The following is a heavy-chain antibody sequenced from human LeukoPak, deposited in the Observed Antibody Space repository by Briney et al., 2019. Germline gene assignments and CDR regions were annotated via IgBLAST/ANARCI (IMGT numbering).Heavy chain of an antibody. Sequence: SETLSLTCTVSGGSISSYYWSWIRQPPGKGLEWIGYIYYSGDTSYNPSLKSRVTMSVDTSKNQFSLKLSSVTAADTAVYYCVRGYCSGGSCYSGLVYWGQGTLVTVSS. D-gene: IGHD2-15*01. CDR2: IYYSGDT. V-gene: IGHV4-59*01. CDR1: GGSISSYY. CDR3: VRGYCSGGSCYSGLVY. J-gene: IGHJ4*02.